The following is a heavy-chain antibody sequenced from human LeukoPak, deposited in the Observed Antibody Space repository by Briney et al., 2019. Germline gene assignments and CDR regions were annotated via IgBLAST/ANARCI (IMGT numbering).Heavy chain of an antibody. CDR2: ISYDGSNK. V-gene: IGHV3-30*03. Sequence: GGSLRLSCAASGFTFSSYGMYWVRQAPGKGLEWVAVISYDGSNKYYADSVKGRFTISRDSSKNTLYLQMNSLRAEDTAVYYCAIGGHGTLAARQTRFDYWGQGTLVTVSS. CDR1: GFTFSSYG. CDR3: AIGGHGTLAARQTRFDY. J-gene: IGHJ4*02. D-gene: IGHD6-6*01.